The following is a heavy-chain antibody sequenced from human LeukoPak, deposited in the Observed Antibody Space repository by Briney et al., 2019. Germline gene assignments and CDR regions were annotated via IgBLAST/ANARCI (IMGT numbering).Heavy chain of an antibody. CDR2: ISGYVGST. CDR1: GFTFSSYA. Sequence: GGSLRLSCAAYGFTFSSYAMTWVRQGPGKGLEWVSSISGYVGSTYYADSVKGRFTISRDNSKNTVFLQMSSLRAEDTAVYYCAARTAAVHWGQGTLVTVSS. CDR3: AARTAAVH. D-gene: IGHD6-13*01. J-gene: IGHJ4*02. V-gene: IGHV3-23*01.